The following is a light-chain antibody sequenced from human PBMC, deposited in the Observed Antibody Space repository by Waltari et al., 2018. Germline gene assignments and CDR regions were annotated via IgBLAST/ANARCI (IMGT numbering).Light chain of an antibody. CDR3: QQYNNDPVT. CDR1: QSIGSW. J-gene: IGKJ2*01. CDR2: KAS. Sequence: DIQMTQSPSTLSASVGDRVTITCRASQSIGSWLAWYQQKPGKAPDLLIYKASSLESGVPSRFSGSGSGTEFTLTINSLQPNDFATYYCQQYNNDPVTFGQGTKLEIK. V-gene: IGKV1-5*03.